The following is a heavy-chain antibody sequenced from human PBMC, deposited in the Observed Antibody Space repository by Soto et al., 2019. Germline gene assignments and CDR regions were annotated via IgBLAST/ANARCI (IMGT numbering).Heavy chain of an antibody. D-gene: IGHD3-3*01. CDR2: ISYDGSNK. J-gene: IGHJ6*02. CDR3: ARVARFLEWLLYSYYYYGMDV. V-gene: IGHV3-30-3*01. Sequence: QVQLVESGGGVVQPGRSLRLSCAASGFTFRSYAMHWVRQAPGKGLEWVAVISYDGSNKYYADSVKGRFTISRDNSKNTLYLQMNSLRAEDTAVYYCARVARFLEWLLYSYYYYGMDVWGQGTTVTVSS. CDR1: GFTFRSYA.